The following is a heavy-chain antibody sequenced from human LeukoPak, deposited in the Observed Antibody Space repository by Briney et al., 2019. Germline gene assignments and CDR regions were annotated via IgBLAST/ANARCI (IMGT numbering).Heavy chain of an antibody. CDR1: RGTFSSYG. D-gene: IGHD6-19*01. Sequence: SVKVSCKASRGTFSSYGIYWVRQAPGQGLEWMGGIIPIFGTTKYAQKFQGRVTIIADESTSTVYMELSSLRSEDTAMYYCARDQAVAGTTEAFDIWGQGTMVTVSS. CDR2: IIPIFGTT. V-gene: IGHV1-69*13. J-gene: IGHJ3*02. CDR3: ARDQAVAGTTEAFDI.